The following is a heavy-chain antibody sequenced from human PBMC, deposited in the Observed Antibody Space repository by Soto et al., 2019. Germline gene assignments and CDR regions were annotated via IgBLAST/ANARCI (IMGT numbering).Heavy chain of an antibody. D-gene: IGHD2-2*01. Sequence: ASVKVSCKASGYTFTSYYMHWVRQAPGQGLEWMGIINPSGGSTSYAQKFQGRVTMTRDTSTSTVYMELSSLRSEDTAVYYCARDPPNCSSTSCYAFHGMDVWGQGTTVTVLL. J-gene: IGHJ6*02. V-gene: IGHV1-46*01. CDR1: GYTFTSYY. CDR3: ARDPPNCSSTSCYAFHGMDV. CDR2: INPSGGST.